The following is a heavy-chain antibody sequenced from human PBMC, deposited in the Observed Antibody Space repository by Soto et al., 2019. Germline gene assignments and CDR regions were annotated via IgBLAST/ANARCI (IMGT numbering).Heavy chain of an antibody. Sequence: GGSLRLSCAASGFTFSSYAMHWVRQAPGKGLEWVAVISYDGSNKYYADSVKGRFTISRDNSKNTLYLQMNSLRAEDTAVYYCARDVIDGPSYYYYGMDVWGQGTTVTVSS. CDR2: ISYDGSNK. CDR1: GFTFSSYA. V-gene: IGHV3-30-3*01. J-gene: IGHJ6*02. D-gene: IGHD3-16*02. CDR3: ARDVIDGPSYYYYGMDV.